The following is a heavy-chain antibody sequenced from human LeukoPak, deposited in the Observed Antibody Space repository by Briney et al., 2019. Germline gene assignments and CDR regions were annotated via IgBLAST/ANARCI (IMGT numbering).Heavy chain of an antibody. CDR2: ISSNGGST. Sequence: GGSLRLSCAASGFTFSSYGMHWVRQAPGKGLEYVSAISSNGGSTYYADSGKGRFTISRDNSKNTLYLQMSSLRAEDTAVYYCVKLRTGTRSAIDYWGQGTLVTVSS. CDR1: GFTFSSYG. D-gene: IGHD3/OR15-3a*01. J-gene: IGHJ4*02. CDR3: VKLRTGTRSAIDY. V-gene: IGHV3-64D*06.